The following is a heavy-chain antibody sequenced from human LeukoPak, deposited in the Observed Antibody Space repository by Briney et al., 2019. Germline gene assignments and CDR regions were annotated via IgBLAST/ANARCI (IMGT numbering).Heavy chain of an antibody. J-gene: IGHJ4*02. Sequence: GESLKISCKGSGYSFTSYWIGWVRQMPGKGLEWMGIIYPGDSDTRYSPSFQGQVTFSADKSISTAYLQCNSLKASDTAMYYCARLKGGSGAPFDYWGQGTLVTVSS. CDR1: GYSFTSYW. CDR2: IYPGDSDT. CDR3: ARLKGGSGAPFDY. V-gene: IGHV5-51*01. D-gene: IGHD1-26*01.